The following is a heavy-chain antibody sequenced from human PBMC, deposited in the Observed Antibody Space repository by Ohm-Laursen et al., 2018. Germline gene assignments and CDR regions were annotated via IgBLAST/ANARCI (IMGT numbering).Heavy chain of an antibody. CDR2: IISSSTYI. Sequence: SLRLSCSASTLTFSNCGMHWVRQAPGKGLEWVSSIISSSTYIYYADSVRGRFTISRDNAKNSLYLQMNSLRAEDTAVYYCARVLYSSSWHTVDYWGQGTLVTVSS. J-gene: IGHJ4*02. D-gene: IGHD6-13*01. CDR1: TLTFSNCG. CDR3: ARVLYSSSWHTVDY. V-gene: IGHV3-21*01.